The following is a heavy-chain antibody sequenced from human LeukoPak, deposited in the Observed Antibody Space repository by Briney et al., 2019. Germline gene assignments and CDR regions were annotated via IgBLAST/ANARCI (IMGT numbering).Heavy chain of an antibody. CDR2: ISSSSSYI. CDR1: GFTFSSYS. J-gene: IGHJ4*02. V-gene: IGHV3-21*01. D-gene: IGHD2-2*01. Sequence: PGGSLRLSCAASGFTFSSYSMNWVRQAPGKGLEWVSSISSSSSYIYYADSVKGRFTISRDNAKNSLYLQMNSLRAEDTAVYYCARDRDIVVVPAAHFDYWGQGTLVTVSS. CDR3: ARDRDIVVVPAAHFDY.